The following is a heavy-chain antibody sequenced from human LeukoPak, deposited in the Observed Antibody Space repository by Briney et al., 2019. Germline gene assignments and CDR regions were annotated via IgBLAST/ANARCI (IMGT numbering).Heavy chain of an antibody. CDR1: GGSISSGDYY. Sequence: SETLSLTCTVSGGSISSGDYYWSWIRQPPGKGLEWIGYIYYSGSTHYNPSLKSRVTISVDTSKNQFSLKLSSVTAADTAVYYCARAWEPVVVDYWGQGTLVTVSS. CDR3: ARAWEPVVVDY. V-gene: IGHV4-30-4*01. D-gene: IGHD2-15*01. CDR2: IYYSGST. J-gene: IGHJ4*02.